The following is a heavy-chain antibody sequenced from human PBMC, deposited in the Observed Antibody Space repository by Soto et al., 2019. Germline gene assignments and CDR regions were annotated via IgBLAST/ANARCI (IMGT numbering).Heavy chain of an antibody. V-gene: IGHV3-30*18. D-gene: IGHD2-21*01. CDR1: GFTFSGFG. CDR3: AQDDFAYGDGWPYAFDG. CDR2: ISYDGSKT. Sequence: QVQLVESGGGVVQPGRSLRLSCAASGFTFSGFGMHWVRQIPGKGLEWVSFISYDGSKTYYADSMKGRLPISRDNSKDAVYLEMNSLRPEAAAVFYCAQDDFAYGDGWPYAFDGWGQWTKVTVSS. J-gene: IGHJ3*01.